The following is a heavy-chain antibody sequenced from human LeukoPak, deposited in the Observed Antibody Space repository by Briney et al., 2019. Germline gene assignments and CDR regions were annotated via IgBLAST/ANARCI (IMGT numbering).Heavy chain of an antibody. D-gene: IGHD3-10*01. CDR3: AKDNYYGSGTNDY. J-gene: IGHJ4*02. CDR2: ISYDGSNK. CDR1: GFTFGSYA. V-gene: IGHV3-30*04. Sequence: GGSLRLSCAASGFTFGSYAMHWVRQAPGKGLEWVAVISYDGSNKYYADSVKGRFTISRDNSKNTLYLQMNSLRAEDTAVYYCAKDNYYGSGTNDYWGQGALVTVSS.